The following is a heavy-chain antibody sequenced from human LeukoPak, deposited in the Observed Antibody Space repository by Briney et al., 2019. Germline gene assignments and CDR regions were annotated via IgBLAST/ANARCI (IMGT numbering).Heavy chain of an antibody. CDR3: ARDNDWAFDY. J-gene: IGHJ4*02. D-gene: IGHD3-9*01. Sequence: PGGSLRLSCAASGFTFGSYVMSWVRQAPGKGLEWVPYINHNGKTIYYADSVRGRFTISRDNGKNSLYLQMNSLGDEDTAVYYCARDNDWAFDYWGQGTLVTVSS. V-gene: IGHV3-48*02. CDR2: INHNGKTI. CDR1: GFTFGSYV.